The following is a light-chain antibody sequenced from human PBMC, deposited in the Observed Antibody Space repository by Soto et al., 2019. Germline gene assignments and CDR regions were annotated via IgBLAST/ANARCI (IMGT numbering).Light chain of an antibody. CDR1: SGHSGYI. CDR2: VEVSGIY. J-gene: IGLJ2*01. CDR3: ETGDNDNVV. V-gene: IGLV4-60*03. Sequence: QLVLTQSSAASASLGSSVKLTCTLSSGHSGYIIAWHLQQPGQAPRYLMRVEVSGIYNKGTVVPDRFSGSSSGADRHLVISNVQSEDEAEYFCETGDNDNVVFGGGTQLTVL.